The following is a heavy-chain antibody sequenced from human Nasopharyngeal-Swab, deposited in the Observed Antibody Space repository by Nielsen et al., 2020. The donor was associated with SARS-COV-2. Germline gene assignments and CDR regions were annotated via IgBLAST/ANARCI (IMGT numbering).Heavy chain of an antibody. J-gene: IGHJ4*02. Sequence: ESLKISCAVYGGSFSGYYWSWIRQPPGKGLEWIGEINHSGSTNYNPSLKSRVTISVDTSKNQFSLKLSSVTAADTAVYYCARGRRSSMVATRYFDYWGQGTLVTVSS. CDR2: INHSGST. CDR3: ARGRRSSMVATRYFDY. CDR1: GGSFSGYY. D-gene: IGHD5-12*01. V-gene: IGHV4-34*01.